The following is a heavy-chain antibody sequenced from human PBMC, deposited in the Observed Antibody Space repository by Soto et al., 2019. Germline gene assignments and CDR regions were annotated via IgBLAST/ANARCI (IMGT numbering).Heavy chain of an antibody. Sequence: GGSLRLSCAASGFTFSSYSMNWVRQAPGKGLEWVSSISSSSSYIYYADSVKGRFTISRDNAKNSLYLQMNSLRAEDTAVYYCARDHGGAPAFDYWGQGPLVTVSS. CDR2: ISSSSSYI. CDR1: GFTFSSYS. D-gene: IGHD4-17*01. J-gene: IGHJ4*02. V-gene: IGHV3-21*01. CDR3: ARDHGGAPAFDY.